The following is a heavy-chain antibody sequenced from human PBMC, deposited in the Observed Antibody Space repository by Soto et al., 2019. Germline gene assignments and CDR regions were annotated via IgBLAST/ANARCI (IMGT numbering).Heavy chain of an antibody. D-gene: IGHD1-7*01. V-gene: IGHV4-34*01. CDR2: INHRGCS. Sequence: SETLSLTCAVYGGSLSGYYWSWVRQSPGKGLEWIGEINHRGCSDYNPSRKSRVTIPIHASQHHVSLELATVTAADTADYYCARSDKRNSPYGVDVWGQGTAGTVSS. CDR3: ARSDKRNSPYGVDV. J-gene: IGHJ6*02. CDR1: GGSLSGYY.